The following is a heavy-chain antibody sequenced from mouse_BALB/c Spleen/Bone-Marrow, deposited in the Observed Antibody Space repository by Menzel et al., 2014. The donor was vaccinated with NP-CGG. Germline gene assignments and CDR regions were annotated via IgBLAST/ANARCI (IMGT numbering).Heavy chain of an antibody. D-gene: IGHD2-4*01. J-gene: IGHJ3*01. CDR3: ARHAYYDQTEVSFVC. CDR2: ISGDGRYT. Sequence: EVKLVESGGGLVKSGGSLKLSCAASGFSFSNYGMSWLRQTPEKRLEWVATISGDGRYTFYSVSVKGRFTISRDNAKNNLYLQLSSLRSEDTALYYCARHAYYDQTEVSFVCWGQGTLVTVSA. CDR1: GFSFSNYG. V-gene: IGHV5-9-2*01.